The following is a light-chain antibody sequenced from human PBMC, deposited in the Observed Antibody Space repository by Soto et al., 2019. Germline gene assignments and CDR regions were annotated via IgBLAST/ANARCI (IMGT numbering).Light chain of an antibody. J-gene: IGLJ1*01. CDR3: SSYTTTSTHV. CDR1: SSDVGAYNY. CDR2: DVI. Sequence: QSVLTQPASVSGSPGQSITISCTGTSSDVGAYNYVSWYQHHPGKAPKLLIYDVINRPSGVSNRFSGSQSGNTASLTISGLQADDEADYYCSSYTTTSTHVFRSGTKVTVL. V-gene: IGLV2-14*03.